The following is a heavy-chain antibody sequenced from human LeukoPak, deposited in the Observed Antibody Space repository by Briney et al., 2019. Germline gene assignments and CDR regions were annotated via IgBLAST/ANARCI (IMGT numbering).Heavy chain of an antibody. CDR2: INPNSGGT. CDR3: ARDGDYGTGSYYRGCIDS. D-gene: IGHD3-10*01. J-gene: IGHJ4*02. V-gene: IGHV1-2*02. CDR1: GYTFTGYY. Sequence: ASVKVSCKTSGYTFTGYYMHWVRQAPGQGPEWMGWINPNSGGTKYAQMFQGRVTMTRDTSISTAYMELSRLRSDDTAVYYCARDGDYGTGSYYRGCIDSWGQGTPVTVSP.